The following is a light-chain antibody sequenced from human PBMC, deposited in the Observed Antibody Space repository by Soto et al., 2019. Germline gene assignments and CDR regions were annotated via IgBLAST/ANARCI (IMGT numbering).Light chain of an antibody. V-gene: IGKV3-20*01. CDR3: QQYGSSPWT. CDR2: GAS. J-gene: IGKJ1*01. CDR1: QSISDNY. Sequence: IVLTQSPGTLSLSPGERATLSCRASQSISDNYLAWYQHKPGLSPRLLIYGASKGAIGIPDRFSGSGSGTDFTLTISRLEPEDFAVYYCQQYGSSPWTFGQGTKVDIK.